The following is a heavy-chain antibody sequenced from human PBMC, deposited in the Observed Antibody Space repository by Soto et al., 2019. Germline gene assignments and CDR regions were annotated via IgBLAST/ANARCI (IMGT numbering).Heavy chain of an antibody. V-gene: IGHV3-30-3*01. CDR3: AMPFRSGWYGDFDF. CDR1: GFPFSSYA. CDR2: ISYDASNK. J-gene: IGHJ4*02. Sequence: GGSLRLSCAASGFPFSSYAMHWVRPAPGKGLERVAVISYDASNKYSGDSGMCRFTISRENSNTTMYLHMSSLRAEDIAVYYCAMPFRSGWYGDFDFWGQGTLVTVSS. D-gene: IGHD6-19*01.